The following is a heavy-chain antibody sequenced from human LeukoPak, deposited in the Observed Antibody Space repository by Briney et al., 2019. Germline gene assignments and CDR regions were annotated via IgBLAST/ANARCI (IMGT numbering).Heavy chain of an antibody. Sequence: PGGSLRLSCAASGFTFSSYSMNWVRQAPGKGLEWVSAISGSGGSTYYADSVKGRFTISRDNSKNTLYLQMNSLRAEDTAVYYCAKGISYYYGSGIGNWGQGTLVTVSS. J-gene: IGHJ4*02. D-gene: IGHD3-10*01. V-gene: IGHV3-23*01. CDR2: ISGSGGST. CDR3: AKGISYYYGSGIGN. CDR1: GFTFSSYS.